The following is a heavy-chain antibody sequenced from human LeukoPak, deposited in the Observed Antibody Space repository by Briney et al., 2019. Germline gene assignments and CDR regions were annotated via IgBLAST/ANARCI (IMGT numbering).Heavy chain of an antibody. CDR1: GFTVSSNY. D-gene: IGHD3-22*01. CDR2: IYRGGST. Sequence: GRSLRLSCAASGFTVSSNYMSWVCQAPGKGLECVSVIYRGGSTYYADSVKGRFTISRDNSKSTLYLQMNSLRAEDTAVYYCASGRDYYDISGFAPDDWGQGTPVTVSS. CDR3: ASGRDYYDISGFAPDD. V-gene: IGHV3-66*01. J-gene: IGHJ4*02.